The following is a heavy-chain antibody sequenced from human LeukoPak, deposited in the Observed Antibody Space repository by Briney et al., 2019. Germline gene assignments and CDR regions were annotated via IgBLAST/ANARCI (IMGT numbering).Heavy chain of an antibody. V-gene: IGHV4-59*08. CDR3: ARPPGRDGYNRYDY. CDR2: IYYSGIT. D-gene: IGHD5-12*01. J-gene: IGHJ4*02. Sequence: SETLSLTCTVSGGSISSYYWSWIWQPSGKGLEWIGYIYYSGITNYSPSLKSRVTISVDTSKNQFSLKLTSVTAADTAVYYCARPPGRDGYNRYDYWGLGTLVTVSS. CDR1: GGSISSYY.